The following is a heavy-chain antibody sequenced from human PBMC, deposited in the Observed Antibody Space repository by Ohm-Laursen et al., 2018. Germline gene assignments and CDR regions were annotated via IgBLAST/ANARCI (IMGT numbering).Heavy chain of an antibody. CDR1: GFTVSNTS. J-gene: IGHJ4*02. D-gene: IGHD6-25*01. Sequence: GSLRLSRTASGFTVSNTSLRWVRPAPGKGLAWVSVIHSGGNTYYVDSVKGRFTISRDNSKNTLYLQMNSLRDEDTAVYYCATAGPYSGDDYWGQGTLVNVSS. V-gene: IGHV3-53*01. CDR2: IHSGGNT. CDR3: ATAGPYSGDDY.